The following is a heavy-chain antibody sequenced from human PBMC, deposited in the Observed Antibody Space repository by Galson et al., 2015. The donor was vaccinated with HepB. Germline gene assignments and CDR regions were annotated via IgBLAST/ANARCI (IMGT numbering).Heavy chain of an antibody. J-gene: IGHJ5*02. CDR2: IIPIFGIA. V-gene: IGHV1-69*13. CDR1: GGTFSSYA. Sequence: SVKVSCKASGGTFSSYAISWVRQAPGQGLEWMGGIIPIFGIANYAQKFQGRVTITADESTSTAYMELSSLRSEDTAVYYCARDLGYYDSSGYYYGAHNWFDPWGQGTLVTVSS. CDR3: ARDLGYYDSSGYYYGAHNWFDP. D-gene: IGHD3-22*01.